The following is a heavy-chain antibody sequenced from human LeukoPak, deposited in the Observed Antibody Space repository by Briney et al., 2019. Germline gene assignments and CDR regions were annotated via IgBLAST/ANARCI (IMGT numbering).Heavy chain of an antibody. V-gene: IGHV3-23*01. D-gene: IGHD3-10*01. CDR1: GFPFISHA. J-gene: IGHJ4*02. CDR3: ARGGSDNYYSAINY. CDR2: IYANAGST. Sequence: GGSLRLSCAASGFPFISHAMNWVRQAPGKGLEWVSGIYANAGSTFYADSVKGRFTMSRDNSKNTLYLQMDSLRAEDTAIYYCARGGSDNYYSAINYWGQGTLVTVSS.